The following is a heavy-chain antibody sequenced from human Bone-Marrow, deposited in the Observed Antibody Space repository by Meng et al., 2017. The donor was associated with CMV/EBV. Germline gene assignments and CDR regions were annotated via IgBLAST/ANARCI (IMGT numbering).Heavy chain of an antibody. CDR3: ARDLRHVSDYGSYEDTFDI. CDR2: INPNSGGT. J-gene: IGHJ3*02. D-gene: IGHD4-11*01. CDR1: GYTFTGYY. V-gene: IGHV1-2*02. Sequence: ASVKVSCKASGYTFTGYYMHWVRQAPGQGLEWMGWINPNSGGTNYAQKFQGRVTMTRDTSISTAYMDLRSLRSDDTAVYYCARDLRHVSDYGSYEDTFDIWGQGTMVTVSS.